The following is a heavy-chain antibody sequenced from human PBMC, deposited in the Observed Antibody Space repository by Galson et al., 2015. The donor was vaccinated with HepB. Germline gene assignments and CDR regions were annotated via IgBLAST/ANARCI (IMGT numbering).Heavy chain of an antibody. J-gene: IGHJ6*02. CDR1: GFSFMSHS. CDR2: ISPGGTK. V-gene: IGHV3-48*01. D-gene: IGHD3-3*01. CDR3: ARNPASYDYYNMDV. Sequence: SLRLSCAASGFSFMSHSMNWARHSPGKGLEWLAYISPGGTKYYADSARGRFTISRDNVKKSMYLHMSSLRVEDTAVYYCARNPASYDYYNMDVWGQGTTVTVS.